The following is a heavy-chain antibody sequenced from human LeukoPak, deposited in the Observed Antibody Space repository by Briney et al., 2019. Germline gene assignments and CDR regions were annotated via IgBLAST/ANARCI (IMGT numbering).Heavy chain of an antibody. CDR1: GYTFTGYY. CDR3: ARVSLLAAARGWFDP. D-gene: IGHD6-13*01. CDR2: INPNSGGT. Sequence: GASVTVSCKASGYTFTGYYMHWVRQAPGQGLEWMGWINPNSGGTNYAQKFQGRVTMTRDTSISTAYMELSRLRSDDTAVYYCARVSLLAAARGWFDPWGQGTLVTVSS. V-gene: IGHV1-2*02. J-gene: IGHJ5*02.